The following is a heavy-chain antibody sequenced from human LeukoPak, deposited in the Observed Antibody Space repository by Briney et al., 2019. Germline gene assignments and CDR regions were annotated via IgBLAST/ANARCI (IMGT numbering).Heavy chain of an antibody. D-gene: IGHD6-13*01. V-gene: IGHV1-69*05. CDR1: GGTFSSYA. Sequence: GASVNVSSTASGGTFSSYAISWVRQAPGQGLEWMGGIIPIFGTANYAQKFQGRVTITTDESTSRAYMELSSLRSEDTAVYYCARQQQLVRELDYWGQGTLVTVSS. J-gene: IGHJ4*02. CDR2: IIPIFGTA. CDR3: ARQQQLVRELDY.